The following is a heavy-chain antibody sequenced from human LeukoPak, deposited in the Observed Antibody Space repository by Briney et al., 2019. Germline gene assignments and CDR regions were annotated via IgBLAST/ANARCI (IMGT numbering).Heavy chain of an antibody. Sequence: SETLSLTCTVSGGSVSSGSYYWCWIRQPPGKGLGWIGYIYYRGSTNYNPSLKGRVTISVDTSKNQFSLKLSSVTAADTAVYYCARDRYCSGGSCYRGDAFDIWGQGTMVTVSS. CDR3: ARDRYCSGGSCYRGDAFDI. CDR1: GGSVSSGSYY. CDR2: IYYRGST. J-gene: IGHJ3*02. D-gene: IGHD2-15*01. V-gene: IGHV4-61*01.